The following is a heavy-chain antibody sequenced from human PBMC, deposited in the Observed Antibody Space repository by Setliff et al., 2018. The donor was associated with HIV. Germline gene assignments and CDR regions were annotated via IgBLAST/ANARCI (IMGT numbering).Heavy chain of an antibody. Sequence: LSLSCAASGFTFSRHDMHWIRQGPGKGLEWVSAIGTAGDTYYGVSVKGRFIISRENAKSSMYLQMNSLRVGDSAVYYCARIFFSTGAFDLWGQGTLVTVSS. CDR1: GFTFSRHD. V-gene: IGHV3-13*01. J-gene: IGHJ3*01. D-gene: IGHD1-1*01. CDR3: ARIFFSTGAFDL. CDR2: IGTAGDT.